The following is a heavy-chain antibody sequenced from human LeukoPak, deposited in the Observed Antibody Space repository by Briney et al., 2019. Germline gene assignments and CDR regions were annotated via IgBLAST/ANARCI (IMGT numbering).Heavy chain of an antibody. CDR3: ARRIFGSSWYADY. D-gene: IGHD6-13*01. CDR1: GYSISSGYY. V-gene: IGHV4-38-2*02. CDR2: IYHSGST. J-gene: IGHJ4*02. Sequence: PSETLSLTCTVSGYSISSGYYWGWIRQPPGKGLEWIGSIYHSGSTYYNPSLKSRVTISVDTSKNQFSLKLSSVTAADTAVYYCARRIFGSSWYADYWGQGTLVTVSS.